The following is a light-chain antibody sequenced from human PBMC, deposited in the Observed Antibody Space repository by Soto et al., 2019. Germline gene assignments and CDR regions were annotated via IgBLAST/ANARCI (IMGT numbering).Light chain of an antibody. V-gene: IGKV3-20*01. CDR2: CAS. Sequence: DIVLTQSPGTLSLSPGARATLSCRANQRVSSNYSTWYQQKPGQAPSLLLYCASTRATYIPGRFSGGGSGTDFTLTTGGLEPEAFATYYCQQSYSSPPTLGQGTKVEIK. CDR3: QQSYSSPPT. CDR1: QRVSSNY. J-gene: IGKJ1*01.